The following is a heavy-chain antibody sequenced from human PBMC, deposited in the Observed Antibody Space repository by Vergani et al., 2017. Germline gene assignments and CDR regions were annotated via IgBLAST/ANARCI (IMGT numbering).Heavy chain of an antibody. CDR2: IIPIFGTA. J-gene: IGHJ4*02. D-gene: IGHD2-2*02. CDR3: ARVGCSSTSCYMTPDY. CDR1: GGTFSSYA. V-gene: IGHV1-69*01. Sequence: QVQVVQSGAEVKKSGASVKVSCKASGGTFSSYAISWVRQAPGQGLEWMGGIIPIFGTANYAQKFQGRVTITADESTSTAYMELSSLRSEDTAVYYCARVGCSSTSCYMTPDYWGQGTLVTVSS.